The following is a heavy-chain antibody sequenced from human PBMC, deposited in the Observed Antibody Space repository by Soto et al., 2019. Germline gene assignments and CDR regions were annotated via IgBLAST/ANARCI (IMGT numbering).Heavy chain of an antibody. CDR1: GDSSISAADC. J-gene: IGHJ6*02. V-gene: IGHV4-30-4*01. CDR2: IFYSGTT. D-gene: IGHD1-26*01. CDR3: ARDLWVEPELYYYGMDV. Sequence: SETKCHTRTVAGDSSISAADCWSCKRQTPVKGLEWIGHIFYSGTTYSNPSLKSRLTISVDTSKSHFSLSLTSVTGADTAVYYCARDLWVEPELYYYGMDVWGQGTTVTVSS.